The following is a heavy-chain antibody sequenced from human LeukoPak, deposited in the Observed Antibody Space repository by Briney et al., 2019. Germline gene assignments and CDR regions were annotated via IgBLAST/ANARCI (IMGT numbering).Heavy chain of an antibody. CDR3: AKDLRGSGSYYNLFDY. CDR2: ISGSGGST. CDR1: GFTFSSYA. D-gene: IGHD3-10*01. V-gene: IGHV3-23*01. Sequence: AGRSLRLSCAASGFTFSSYAMSCVRQAPGKGLEWLSSISGSGGSTYYADSVKGRFTISRDNSKNTLYLQMNSLRAEDTDVYYCAKDLRGSGSYYNLFDYWGQGTLVTVSS. J-gene: IGHJ4*02.